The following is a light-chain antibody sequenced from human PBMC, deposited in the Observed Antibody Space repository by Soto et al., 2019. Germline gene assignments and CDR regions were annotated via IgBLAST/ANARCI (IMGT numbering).Light chain of an antibody. CDR1: RSDVGEYNL. CDR2: EVN. Sequence: QSVLTQPASVSGSPGQSITISCAGTRSDVGEYNLVSWYQQHPGKAPKLIIYEVNKRPSGGSNRFSGSKSGNTASLTISGLQAEDEADYYCCSYAGSDTGAFGGGTKVTVL. V-gene: IGLV2-23*02. J-gene: IGLJ3*02. CDR3: CSYAGSDTGA.